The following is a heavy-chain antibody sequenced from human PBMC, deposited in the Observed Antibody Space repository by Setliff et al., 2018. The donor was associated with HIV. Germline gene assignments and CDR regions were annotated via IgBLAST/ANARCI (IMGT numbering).Heavy chain of an antibody. CDR2: IDHSGST. D-gene: IGHD3-10*01. CDR1: GESLNTYY. Sequence: SETLSLTCTVYGESLNTYYWTWIRYTPGRGLQWIGQIDHSGSTNYNPSLKSRVTLSVDVSKNQFSLKVKSVTAADTATYYCAKKGRYYYGSGVTTDYFDDWGQGTPVTVSS. J-gene: IGHJ4*02. V-gene: IGHV4-34*01. CDR3: AKKGRYYYGSGVTTDYFDD.